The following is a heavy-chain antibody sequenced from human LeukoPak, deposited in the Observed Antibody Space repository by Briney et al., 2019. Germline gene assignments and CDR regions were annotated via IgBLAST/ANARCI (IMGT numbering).Heavy chain of an antibody. V-gene: IGHV3-21*04. CDR2: ISSSSNYI. Sequence: GGSLRLSCAASGFTFTSYTMNWVRQAPGKGLEWVSSISSSSNYIYYADSVKGRFTISRDNAKNSLYLQMNSLRAEDTAVYYCAKDLVSYGSGNFDYWGQGTLVTVSS. CDR1: GFTFTSYT. CDR3: AKDLVSYGSGNFDY. J-gene: IGHJ4*02. D-gene: IGHD3-10*01.